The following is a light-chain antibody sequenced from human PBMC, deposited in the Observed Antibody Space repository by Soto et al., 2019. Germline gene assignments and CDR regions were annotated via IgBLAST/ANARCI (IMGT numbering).Light chain of an antibody. J-gene: IGLJ2*01. V-gene: IGLV1-44*01. CDR1: SSDIGSNP. Sequence: VLTQPPSASATPGQRVTISCSGSSSDIGSNPVHWYQQVPGTAPKVLMYSDNQRPSGVPDRFAGSKSGTSASLAISGLQSEDEADYYCATWDDSLKGVVFGGGTKLTVL. CDR3: ATWDDSLKGVV. CDR2: SDN.